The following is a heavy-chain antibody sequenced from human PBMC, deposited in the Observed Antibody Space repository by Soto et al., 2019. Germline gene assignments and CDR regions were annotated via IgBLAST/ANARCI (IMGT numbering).Heavy chain of an antibody. CDR1: GFTFSTYG. Sequence: QVQLVESGGGVVQPGRSLRVSCAASGFTFSTYGMHWVRQAAGKGLEWVAVISYDGSTKHYVDSVKGRFTISRDNSKNTVYLQMNSLRVDDTAVYHCARDSPRDLDWSLVFEPWGQGTLVTVSS. CDR3: ARDSPRDLDWSLVFEP. D-gene: IGHD3-9*01. CDR2: ISYDGSTK. V-gene: IGHV3-30-3*01. J-gene: IGHJ5*02.